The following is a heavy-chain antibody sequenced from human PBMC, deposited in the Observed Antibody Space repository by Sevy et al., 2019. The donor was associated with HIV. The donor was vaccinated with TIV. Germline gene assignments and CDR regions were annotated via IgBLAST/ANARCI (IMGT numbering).Heavy chain of an antibody. J-gene: IGHJ4*02. Sequence: GGSLRLSCAASGFTFSSYSMSWVRQAPGKGLEWVSSISSSSSYIYYADSVKGRFTITRDNAKNSLYLKMNSLRAEDTAVYYCASGYSGYDYEGYWGQGTLVTVSS. V-gene: IGHV3-21*01. CDR1: GFTFSSYS. CDR2: ISSSSSYI. CDR3: ASGYSGYDYEGY. D-gene: IGHD5-12*01.